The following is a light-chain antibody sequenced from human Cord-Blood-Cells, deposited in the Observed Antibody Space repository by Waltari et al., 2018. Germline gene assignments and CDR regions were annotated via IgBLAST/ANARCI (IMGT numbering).Light chain of an antibody. Sequence: EIVLTQSPATLSLSPGERATLSCRASQSVSSYLAWYQQKPGQAPRLLIDDASNRATGSPARFSGSGSGTDFTRTISSLEPEDFAVYYCQQRSNWPITFGQGTRLEI. CDR3: QQRSNWPIT. V-gene: IGKV3-11*01. CDR2: DAS. CDR1: QSVSSY. J-gene: IGKJ5*01.